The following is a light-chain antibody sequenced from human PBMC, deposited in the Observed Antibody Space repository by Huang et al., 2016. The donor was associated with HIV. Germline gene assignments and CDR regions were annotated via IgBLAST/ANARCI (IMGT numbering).Light chain of an antibody. CDR2: EVS. CDR1: QSLLHSDGKTY. V-gene: IGKV2D-29*02. CDR3: MQSIQLPLT. J-gene: IGKJ4*01. Sequence: DIVMTQTPLSLSVTPGQPASISCKSSQSLLHSDGKTYLYWYLQKPGQSPQLLIYEVSNRVSGVPDRFSGSGSGTDFTLKISRVEAEDVGVYYCMQSIQLPLTFGGGTKVDIK.